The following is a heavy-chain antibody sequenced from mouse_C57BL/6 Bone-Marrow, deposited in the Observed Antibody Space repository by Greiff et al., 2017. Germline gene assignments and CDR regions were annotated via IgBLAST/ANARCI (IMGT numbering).Heavy chain of an antibody. CDR1: GFTFSDFY. CDR2: SRNKANDYTT. D-gene: IGHD1-1*01. Sequence: EVKVVESGGGLVQSGRSLRLSCATSGFTFSDFYMEWVRQAPGKGLEWIAASRNKANDYTTEYSASVKGRFIVSRDTSQSILYLQMNALRAEDTAIYYCARDAGGSSPYWYFDVWGTGTTVTVSS. V-gene: IGHV7-1*01. J-gene: IGHJ1*03. CDR3: ARDAGGSSPYWYFDV.